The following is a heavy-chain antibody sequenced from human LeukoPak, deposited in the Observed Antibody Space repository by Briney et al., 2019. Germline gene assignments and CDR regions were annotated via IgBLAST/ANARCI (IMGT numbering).Heavy chain of an antibody. Sequence: PSETLSLTCAVYGESLNSYYWSGVRQPPGGGLEWIGEIYESGTTEYNPSRKSRVTISMVPSKQQFSLSLSSVTAADTAVYYCARGAWATRLGSWGLGTPVIVSS. V-gene: IGHV4-34*01. CDR1: GESLNSYY. D-gene: IGHD2-15*01. J-gene: IGHJ4*02. CDR3: ARGAWATRLGS. CDR2: IYESGTT.